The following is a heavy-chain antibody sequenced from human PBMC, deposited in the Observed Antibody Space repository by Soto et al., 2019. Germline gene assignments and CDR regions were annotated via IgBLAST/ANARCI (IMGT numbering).Heavy chain of an antibody. CDR3: ARDKFPAMVRGVDVGFQH. CDR2: INHSGST. V-gene: IGHV4-34*01. CDR1: GGSFSGYY. J-gene: IGHJ1*01. Sequence: SETLSLTCAVYGGSFSGYYWSWIRQPPGKGLGWIGEINHSGSTNYNPSLKSRVTISVDTSKNQFSLKLSSVTAADTAVYYCARDKFPAMVRGVDVGFQHWGQGTLVTVS. D-gene: IGHD3-10*01.